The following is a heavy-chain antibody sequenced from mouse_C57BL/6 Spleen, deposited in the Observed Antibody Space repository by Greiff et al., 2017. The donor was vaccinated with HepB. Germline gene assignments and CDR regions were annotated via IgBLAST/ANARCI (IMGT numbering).Heavy chain of an antibody. CDR2: INPSNGGT. V-gene: IGHV1-53*01. J-gene: IGHJ1*03. CDR1: GYTFTSYW. CDR3: ARRMTTGGYYED. D-gene: IGHD1-1*01. Sequence: VQLQQPGTELVKPGASVKLSCKASGYTFTSYWMHWVKQRPGQGLEWIGNINPSNGGTNYNEKFKSKATLTVDKSSSTAYRQIRSLTTEDSAVYYSARRMTTGGYYEDWGKGTTVSVS.